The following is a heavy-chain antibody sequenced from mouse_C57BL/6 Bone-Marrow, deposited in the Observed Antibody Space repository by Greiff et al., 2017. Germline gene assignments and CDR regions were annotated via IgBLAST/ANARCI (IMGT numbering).Heavy chain of an antibody. D-gene: IGHD1-1*01. J-gene: IGHJ3*01. V-gene: IGHV1-53*01. Sequence: QVQLQQPGTELVKPGASVKLSCKASGYTFTSYWMHWVKQRPGQGLEWIGNINPSNGGTNYNEQFKSKAPLTVDKSSSTAYMQLSSLTSEDSAVYYCARSVLLRYRAWFAYWGQGTLVTVSA. CDR2: INPSNGGT. CDR1: GYTFTSYW. CDR3: ARSVLLRYRAWFAY.